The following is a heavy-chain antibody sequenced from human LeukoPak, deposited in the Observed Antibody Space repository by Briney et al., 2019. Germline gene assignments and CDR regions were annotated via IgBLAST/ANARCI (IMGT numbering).Heavy chain of an antibody. CDR2: INWNGGST. V-gene: IGHV3-20*01. CDR1: GFTFDDYG. D-gene: IGHD3-10*01. J-gene: IGHJ6*03. Sequence: PGGSLRLSCAASGFTFDDYGMSWVRQAPGEGLEWVSGINWNGGSTGYADSVKGRFTISRDNAKNSLYLQMNSLRAEDTALYHCARVEVRWFGAPRGNYYYMDVWGKGTTVTVSS. CDR3: ARVEVRWFGAPRGNYYYMDV.